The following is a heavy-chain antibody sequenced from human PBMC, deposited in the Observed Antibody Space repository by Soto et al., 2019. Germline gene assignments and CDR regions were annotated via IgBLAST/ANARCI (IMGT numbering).Heavy chain of an antibody. CDR2: FDPEDGET. CDR3: AARGTRWLQSPFDY. D-gene: IGHD1-1*01. CDR1: GGTFISYA. J-gene: IGHJ4*02. Sequence: ASVTVSCQTAGGTFISYAISWVRQAPGQGLEWMGGFDPEDGETTYAQKFQGRVTMTEDTSSDTAYMELSSLRSDDTAVYYCAARGTRWLQSPFDYWGQGSLVTVSS. V-gene: IGHV1-24*01.